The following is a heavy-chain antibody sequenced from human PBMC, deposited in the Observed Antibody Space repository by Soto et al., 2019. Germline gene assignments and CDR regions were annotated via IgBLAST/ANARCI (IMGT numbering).Heavy chain of an antibody. V-gene: IGHV3-23*01. J-gene: IGHJ5*02. CDR2: ISAGGGNT. CDR3: AHTTPSIYWFDP. CDR1: GFSFSSYA. D-gene: IGHD1-1*01. Sequence: EVQLLESGGGLVQPGGSLRLSCAASGFSFSSYAMSWVRQAPGKGLEWVSAISAGGGNTYYRDSVKGRFTISRDNSKNTLYLQLNSLRAEDTAVYFCAHTTPSIYWFDPWGQGTLVTVSS.